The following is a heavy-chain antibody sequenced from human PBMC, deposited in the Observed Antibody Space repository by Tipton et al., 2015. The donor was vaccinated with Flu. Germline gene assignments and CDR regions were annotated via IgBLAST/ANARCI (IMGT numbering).Heavy chain of an antibody. CDR2: IGSGGDT. CDR3: ARVKVADYDYVWGSYRLDYGMDV. J-gene: IGHJ6*02. CDR1: GFTFSTYD. Sequence: SLRLSCAASGFTFSTYDMHWVRQATGKGLEWVSAIGSGGDTYYLGSVKGRFTISRDDAKNSLSLQMNSLTAGDTAVYYCARVKVADYDYVWGSYRLDYGMDVWGQGTTVTVSS. D-gene: IGHD3-16*02. V-gene: IGHV3-13*01.